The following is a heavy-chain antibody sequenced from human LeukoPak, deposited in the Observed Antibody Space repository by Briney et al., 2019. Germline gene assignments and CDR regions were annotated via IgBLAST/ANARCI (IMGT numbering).Heavy chain of an antibody. V-gene: IGHV1-2*02. CDR1: GYTFTVYY. CDR2: INPHSGET. D-gene: IGHD2-2*01. J-gene: IGHJ4*02. CDR3: STEDKYCSSPSCNDY. Sequence: ASVKVSCEASGYTFTVYYMHWVRQAPGQGLEWMGYINPHSGETIYAPNFQGRVTMTRDTSISTVYMELSNLRSDDTAVYYCSTEDKYCSSPSCNDYWGQGTLVTVSS.